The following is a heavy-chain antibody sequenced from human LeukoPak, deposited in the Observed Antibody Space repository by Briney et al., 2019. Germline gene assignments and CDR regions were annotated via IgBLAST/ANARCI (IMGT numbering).Heavy chain of an antibody. CDR2: IKQDGSEK. CDR3: ASEGSSSPGPVGY. V-gene: IGHV3-7*01. CDR1: GFTFSSYW. J-gene: IGHJ4*02. D-gene: IGHD3-10*01. Sequence: PGGSLRLSCAASGFTFSSYWMSWVRQAPGKGLEWVANIKQDGSEKYYVDSVKGRFTISRDNAKNSLYLQMNSLRAEDTAVYYCASEGSSSPGPVGYWGQGTLVTVSS.